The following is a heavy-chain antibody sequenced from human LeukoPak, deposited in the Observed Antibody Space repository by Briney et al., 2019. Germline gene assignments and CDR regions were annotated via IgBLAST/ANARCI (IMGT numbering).Heavy chain of an antibody. CDR3: ARKGTGLLYPDAFDI. Sequence: GRSLRLSCAASGFTFSSYAMHWVRQAPGKGLEWVAVISYDGSNKYYADSVKGRFTISRDNSKNTLYLQMNSLRAKDTAVYYCARKGTGLLYPDAFDIWGQGTMVTVSS. CDR1: GFTFSSYA. D-gene: IGHD3-3*01. V-gene: IGHV3-30-3*01. CDR2: ISYDGSNK. J-gene: IGHJ3*02.